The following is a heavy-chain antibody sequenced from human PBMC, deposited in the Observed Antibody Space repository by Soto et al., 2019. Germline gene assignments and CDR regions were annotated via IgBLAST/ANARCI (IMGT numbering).Heavy chain of an antibody. V-gene: IGHV1-18*01. CDR1: GYTFSDYG. J-gene: IGHJ4*02. Sequence: QVYLVQSESEVKKPGASVKVSCKTSGYTFSDYGVSWVREAPGQGLEWMGWINTYNGNKKYQQKFQGRVTLTTDASTRTVFLELTSLKFDDAAVYYCARGFIPENYWGQGTRVTVSS. D-gene: IGHD3-16*02. CDR2: INTYNGNK. CDR3: ARGFIPENY.